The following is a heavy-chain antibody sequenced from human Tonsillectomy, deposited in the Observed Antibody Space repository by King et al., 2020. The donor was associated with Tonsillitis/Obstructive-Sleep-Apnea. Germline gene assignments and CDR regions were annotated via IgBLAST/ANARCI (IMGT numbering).Heavy chain of an antibody. CDR2: ILPYDSDT. V-gene: IGHV5-51*03. CDR3: ARLIGYYGSGNYYNVGDY. J-gene: IGHJ4*02. D-gene: IGHD3-10*01. CDR1: GYSFSNYW. Sequence: QLVQSGAEVKKPGESLKISCKASGYSFSNYWIGWVRQMPGKGLEWMGLILPYDSDTTYSPSFQGQVTISADKSISTAYLQWRSLKASDTAMYYCARLIGYYGSGNYYNVGDYWGQGTLVTVSS.